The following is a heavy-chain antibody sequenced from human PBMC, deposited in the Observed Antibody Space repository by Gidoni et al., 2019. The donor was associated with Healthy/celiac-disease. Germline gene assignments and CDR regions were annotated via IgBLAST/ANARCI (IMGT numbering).Heavy chain of an antibody. CDR1: GGTLRSYA. CDR3: ASSYCSSTSCLPYYYYGMDV. D-gene: IGHD2-2*01. V-gene: IGHV1-69*09. Sequence: QVQLVQSGAAVKKPGSSVKVSCKASGGTLRSYAISWVRQAPGQGLEWMGRIIPILGIANYAQKFQGRVTITADKSTSTAYMELSSLRSEDTAVYYCASSYCSSTSCLPYYYYGMDVWGQGTTVTVSS. CDR2: IIPILGIA. J-gene: IGHJ6*02.